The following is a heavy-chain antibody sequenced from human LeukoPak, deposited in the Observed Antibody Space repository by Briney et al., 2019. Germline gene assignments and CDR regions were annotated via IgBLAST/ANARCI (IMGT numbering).Heavy chain of an antibody. CDR1: GYTFTSYG. J-gene: IGHJ4*02. CDR3: ARRYCSSTSCSLYYFDY. Sequence: ASVKVSCKASGYTFTSYGISWVRQAPGQGLEWMGWISAYNGNTNYAQKLQGRATMTTDTSTSTAYMELRSLRSDDTAVYYCARRYCSSTSCSLYYFDYWGQGTLVTVSS. V-gene: IGHV1-18*01. D-gene: IGHD2-2*01. CDR2: ISAYNGNT.